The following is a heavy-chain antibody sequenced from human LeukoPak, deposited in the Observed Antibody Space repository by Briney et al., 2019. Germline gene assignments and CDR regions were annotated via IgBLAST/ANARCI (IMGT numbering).Heavy chain of an antibody. CDR2: ISGSGTST. CDR1: GFTFSSYW. D-gene: IGHD3-3*01. V-gene: IGHV3-23*01. Sequence: PGGSLRLSCAASGFTFSSYWMHWVRQAPGKGLEWVSSISGSGTSTYYADSVKGRLTISRDNSKNTLYLQMNSLRAEDTAVYYCAKDLAHYDFWSGSWFDPWGQGTLVTVSS. J-gene: IGHJ5*02. CDR3: AKDLAHYDFWSGSWFDP.